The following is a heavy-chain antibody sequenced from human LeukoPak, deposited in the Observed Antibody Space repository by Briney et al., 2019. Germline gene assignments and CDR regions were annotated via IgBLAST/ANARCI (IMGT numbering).Heavy chain of an antibody. J-gene: IGHJ4*02. Sequence: GGSLRLSCAASGFTFSTYGMNWVRQAPGKGLEWVSGVIPSGGTTYYADSVKGRFTISRDDPHNTLYLQMNSLRAEDTAVYFCARGGVDYYGSGTYYLMYYFDYWGQGALVTVSS. V-gene: IGHV3-23*01. CDR1: GFTFSTYG. D-gene: IGHD3-10*01. CDR2: VIPSGGTT. CDR3: ARGGVDYYGSGTYYLMYYFDY.